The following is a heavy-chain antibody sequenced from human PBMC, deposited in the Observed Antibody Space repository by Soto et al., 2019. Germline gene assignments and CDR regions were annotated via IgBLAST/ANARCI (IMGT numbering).Heavy chain of an antibody. J-gene: IGHJ6*02. D-gene: IGHD2-2*01. CDR1: GASISSYY. CDR2: NYYNSGRT. Sequence: SETLSLTCTVSGASISSYYWSWIRQPPGKGLEWIGYNYYNSGRTNYNPSLKSRITISVDTSKNQFSLKLNSVTAADTAVYYCASVGRHCVSTSCYPSNIDVWGQGTTVTVSS. V-gene: IGHV4-59*12. CDR3: ASVGRHCVSTSCYPSNIDV.